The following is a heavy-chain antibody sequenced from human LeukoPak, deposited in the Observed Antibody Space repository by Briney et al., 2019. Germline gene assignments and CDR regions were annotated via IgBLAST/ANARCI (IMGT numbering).Heavy chain of an antibody. V-gene: IGHV3-23*01. CDR1: GFTLNSYA. D-gene: IGHD1-26*01. CDR2: VSNSDGPT. CDR3: AKHIGGTYFNPFDY. J-gene: IGHJ4*02. Sequence: GGSLRLSCAASGFTLNSYAMSWVRQAPGKGPEWVSAVSNSDGPTYHADSVKGRFTISRDNSKNTLYLQMNSLRAEDTALYYCAKHIGGTYFNPFDYWGQGTLVTVSS.